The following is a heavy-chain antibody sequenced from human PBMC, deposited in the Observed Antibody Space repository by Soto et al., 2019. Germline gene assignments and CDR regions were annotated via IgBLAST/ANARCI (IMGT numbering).Heavy chain of an antibody. CDR3: ARANTMIVVVITDYFDY. D-gene: IGHD3-22*01. J-gene: IGHJ4*02. Sequence: GASVKVSCKASGYTFTSYYMHWVRQAPGQGLEWMGIINPSGGSTSYAQKFQGRVTMTRDTSTSTVYMELSSLRSEDTAVYYCARANTMIVVVITDYFDYWGQGTLVTVSS. CDR1: GYTFTSYY. CDR2: INPSGGST. V-gene: IGHV1-46*01.